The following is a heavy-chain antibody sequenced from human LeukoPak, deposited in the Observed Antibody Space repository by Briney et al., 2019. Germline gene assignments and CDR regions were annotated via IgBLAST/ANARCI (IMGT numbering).Heavy chain of an antibody. D-gene: IGHD2-15*01. CDR2: IHYDGSNK. J-gene: IGHJ4*02. V-gene: IGHV3-30*02. CDR3: ARDFRIEGYYFDH. Sequence: GGSLRLSCAASGFTFSNYGMHWVRQAPGKGLDWVAFIHYDGSNKYYADSVKGRFTISRDNAKNSLYLQMNSLRAEDTAVYYCARDFRIEGYYFDHWGQGTLVTVSS. CDR1: GFTFSNYG.